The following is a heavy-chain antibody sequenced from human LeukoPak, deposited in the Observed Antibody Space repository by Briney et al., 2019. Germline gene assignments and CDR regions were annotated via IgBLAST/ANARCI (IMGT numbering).Heavy chain of an antibody. D-gene: IGHD3-22*01. J-gene: IGHJ6*02. Sequence: PGGSLRLSCAASGCTFSSYEMNWVRQARGKGLEWVAYISSSGSTIYYADSVNGRFTISRDNAKNSLYLQMTSLRAEDTAVYYCARDSKWRKEVVVIPYYYYYGMDVWGQGTTVTVSS. CDR2: ISSSGSTI. CDR3: ARDSKWRKEVVVIPYYYYYGMDV. CDR1: GCTFSSYE. V-gene: IGHV3-48*03.